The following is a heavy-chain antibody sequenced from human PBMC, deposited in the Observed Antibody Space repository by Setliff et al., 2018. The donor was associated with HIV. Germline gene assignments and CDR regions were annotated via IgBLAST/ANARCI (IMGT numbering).Heavy chain of an antibody. CDR2: IYHSGST. CDR1: GYSISSGYY. J-gene: IGHJ6*02. CDR3: ARAMRGVVVTNMYYYYGMDV. Sequence: SETLSLTCTVSGYSISSGYYWGWIRQPPGKGLEWIGSIYHSGSTYYNPSLKSRVTISVDTSKNQFSLKRSSVTAADTAVYYCARAMRGVVVTNMYYYYGMDVWGQGTTVTVSS. V-gene: IGHV4-38-2*02. D-gene: IGHD2-21*02.